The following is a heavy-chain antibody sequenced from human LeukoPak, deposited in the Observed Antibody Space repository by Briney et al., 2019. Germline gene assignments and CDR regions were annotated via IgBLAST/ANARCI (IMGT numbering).Heavy chain of an antibody. D-gene: IGHD2-21*02. CDR3: ARVVTRGYYYYMDV. CDR1: CYSISSGYY. J-gene: IGHJ6*03. Sequence: PSETLSLTCTVSCYSISSGYYWGWIRQPPGKGLEWIGSIYHSGSTYYNPSLKSRVTISVDTSKNQFSLKLSSVTAADTAVYYCARVVTRGYYYYMDVWGKGTTIIISS. V-gene: IGHV4-38-2*02. CDR2: IYHSGST.